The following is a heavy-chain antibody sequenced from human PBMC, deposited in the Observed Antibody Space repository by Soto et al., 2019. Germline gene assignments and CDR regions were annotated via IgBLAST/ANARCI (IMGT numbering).Heavy chain of an antibody. CDR1: GYSFTSYW. CDR3: AGHGKILTGYSRAKGPNYYYGMDV. D-gene: IGHD3-9*01. V-gene: IGHV5-51*01. Sequence: GESLKISCKGSGYSFTSYWIGWVRQMPGKGLEWMGIIYPGDSDTRYSPSFQGQVTISADKSISTAYLQWSSLKASDTAMYYCAGHGKILTGYSRAKGPNYYYGMDVWGQGTTVTVSS. J-gene: IGHJ6*02. CDR2: IYPGDSDT.